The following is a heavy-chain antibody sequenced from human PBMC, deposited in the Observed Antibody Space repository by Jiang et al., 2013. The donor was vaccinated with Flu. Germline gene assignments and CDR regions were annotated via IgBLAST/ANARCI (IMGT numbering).Heavy chain of an antibody. D-gene: IGHD5-24*01. CDR1: GFTFSSYA. CDR3: AKDLGPEMATIDPYYYYYGMDV. CDR2: ISGSGGST. J-gene: IGHJ6*02. Sequence: VQLLESGGGLVQPGGSLRLSCAASGFTFSSYAMSWVRQAPGKGLEWVSAISGSGGSTYYADSVKGRFTISRDNSKNTLYLQMNSLRAEDTAVYYCAKDLGPEMATIDPYYYYYGMDVWAKGPRSPSP. V-gene: IGHV3-23*01.